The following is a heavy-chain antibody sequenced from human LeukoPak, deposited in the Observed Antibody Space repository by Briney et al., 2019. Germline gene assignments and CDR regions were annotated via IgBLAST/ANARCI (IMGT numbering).Heavy chain of an antibody. V-gene: IGHV4-39*07. J-gene: IGHJ4*02. D-gene: IGHD4/OR15-4a*01. CDR3: ARLAGLTMALDY. CDR2: IYYTGGT. CDR1: GGSVTTSSYY. Sequence: SETLSLTCSVSGGSVTTSSYYWGWIRQPPEKGLEWIGSIYYTGGTFYSPSLKSRVTISVDTSKNQFSLKLSSVTAADTAVYFCARLAGLTMALDYWGQGTLVTVSS.